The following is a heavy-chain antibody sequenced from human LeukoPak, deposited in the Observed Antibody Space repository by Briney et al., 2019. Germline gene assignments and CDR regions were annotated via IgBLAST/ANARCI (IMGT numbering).Heavy chain of an antibody. J-gene: IGHJ4*02. V-gene: IGHV4-34*01. Sequence: SETLSLTCTVSGGSISSYYWSWIRQPAGKGLEWIGEINHSGSTNYNPSLKSRVTISVDTSKNQFSLKLSSVTAADTAVYYCARQRIMITFGGVIARSRFDYWGQGTLVTVSS. CDR1: GGSISSYY. CDR2: INHSGST. D-gene: IGHD3-16*02. CDR3: ARQRIMITFGGVIARSRFDY.